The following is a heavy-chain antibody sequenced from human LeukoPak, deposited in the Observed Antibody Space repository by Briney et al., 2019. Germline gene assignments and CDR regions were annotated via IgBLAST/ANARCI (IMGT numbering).Heavy chain of an antibody. J-gene: IGHJ4*02. CDR2: IYYSGCT. Sequence: SETLSLTCTVSGGSISSYYWSWIRQPPGKGLEWIGYIYYSGCTNYNPSLQSRVTISLDTSKNQFSLKLSSVTAADTAVYYCARNGYSSGWTTQYYFDYGGQGTLVTVSS. CDR1: GGSISSYY. CDR3: ARNGYSSGWTTQYYFDY. D-gene: IGHD6-19*01. V-gene: IGHV4-59*01.